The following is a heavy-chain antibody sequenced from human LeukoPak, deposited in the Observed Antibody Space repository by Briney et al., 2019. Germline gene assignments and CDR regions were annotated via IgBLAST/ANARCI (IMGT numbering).Heavy chain of an antibody. CDR3: ARDYEMATIYFDY. CDR1: GFTSSSHS. V-gene: IGHV3-21*01. J-gene: IGHJ4*02. D-gene: IGHD5-24*01. Sequence: GGSLRLSCAASGFTSSSHSMNWVRQAPGKGLEWVSSISSSSSYIYYADSVKGRFTISRDNAKNSLYLQMNSLRAEDTAVYYCARDYEMATIYFDYWGQGTLVTVSS. CDR2: ISSSSSYI.